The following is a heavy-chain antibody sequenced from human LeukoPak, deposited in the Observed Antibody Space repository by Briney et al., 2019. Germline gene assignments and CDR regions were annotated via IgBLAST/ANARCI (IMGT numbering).Heavy chain of an antibody. CDR2: LSWSSNSV. J-gene: IGHJ6*03. CDR3: ARDSRSGSYSYYYMDV. V-gene: IGHV3-9*01. D-gene: IGHD3-10*01. CDR1: GFSFHDYV. Sequence: PGGSLRLFCVASGFSFHDYVMHCARQAPGKGLEDGSFLSWSSNSVAYADSVRGRFTISRDNAKNSLYLQMNSLRAEDTALYYCARDSRSGSYSYYYMDVWGIGTTVTVSS.